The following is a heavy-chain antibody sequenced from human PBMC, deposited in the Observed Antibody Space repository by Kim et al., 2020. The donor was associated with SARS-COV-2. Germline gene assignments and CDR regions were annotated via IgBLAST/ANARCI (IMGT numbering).Heavy chain of an antibody. Sequence: GGSLRLSCAASGFTVSSNYMSWVRQAPGKGLEWVSVIYSGGSTYYADSVKGRFTISRDNSKNTLYLQMNSLRAEDTAVYYCATDRIAVAGTADYYYYGMDVWGQGTTVTVSS. D-gene: IGHD6-19*01. CDR1: GFTVSSNY. CDR2: IYSGGST. J-gene: IGHJ6*02. V-gene: IGHV3-66*02. CDR3: ATDRIAVAGTADYYYYGMDV.